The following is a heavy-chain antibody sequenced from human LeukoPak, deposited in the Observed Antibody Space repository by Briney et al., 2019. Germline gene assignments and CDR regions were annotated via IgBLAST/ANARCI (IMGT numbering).Heavy chain of an antibody. D-gene: IGHD2-15*01. CDR2: ISYDGSNK. CDR1: GFTFSSYA. J-gene: IGHJ6*02. CDR3: ARAHRYCSGGSCYFSMDV. Sequence: PGGSLRLSCAASGFTFSSYAMHWVRQAPGKGLEWVAVISYDGSNKYYADSVKGRFTISRDNSKNTLYLQMNSLRAEDTAVYYCARAHRYCSGGSCYFSMDVWGQGTTVTVSS. V-gene: IGHV3-30-3*01.